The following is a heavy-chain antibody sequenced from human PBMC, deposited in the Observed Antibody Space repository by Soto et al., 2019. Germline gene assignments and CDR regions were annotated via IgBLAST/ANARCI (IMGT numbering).Heavy chain of an antibody. CDR2: IKSRCDGGTT. V-gene: IGHV3-15*01. CDR3: PTEEPINKY. CDR1: RVPFWNAF. Sequence: LSSSASRVPFWNAFVTWVSQDPGKGLEWVGRIKSRCDGGTTDYAGTVKGRFTMSRDDSKNTVYLQMNSLKSEHTEMPYCPTEEPINKYWGQGPQVT. J-gene: IGHJ4*02.